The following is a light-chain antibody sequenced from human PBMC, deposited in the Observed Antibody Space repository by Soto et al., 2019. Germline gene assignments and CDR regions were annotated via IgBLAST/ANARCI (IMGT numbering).Light chain of an antibody. Sequence: QSVLTQPPSSSGTHGQRVTISCSGRSSNIGSNYVYWYQQLPGTAPKLLIYSNNQRPSGIPDRFSGSKSGTSASLAISGLRSEDEADYYCAAWDDSLSGVVFGGGTKLTVL. CDR2: SNN. J-gene: IGLJ2*01. CDR1: SSNIGSNY. CDR3: AAWDDSLSGVV. V-gene: IGLV1-47*02.